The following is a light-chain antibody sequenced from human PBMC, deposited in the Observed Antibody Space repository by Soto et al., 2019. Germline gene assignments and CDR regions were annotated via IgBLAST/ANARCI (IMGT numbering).Light chain of an antibody. CDR2: LNNDGSH. Sequence: QPVLTQSPSASASLGASVKLTCTLSSGHSSYAIAWHQQQPEKGPRYLMKLNNDGSHNKGDGIPDRFSGSSSGAERYLTISSLQSEDEADYYCQIWDTGFSVVFGEGTKLTVL. V-gene: IGLV4-69*01. CDR1: SGHSSYA. J-gene: IGLJ2*01. CDR3: QIWDTGFSVV.